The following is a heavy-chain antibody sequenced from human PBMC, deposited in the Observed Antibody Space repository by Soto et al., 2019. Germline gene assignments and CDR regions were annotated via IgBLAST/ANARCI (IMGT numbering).Heavy chain of an antibody. Sequence: GGSLRLSCAASGFTFSSYAMSWVRQAPGKGLEWVSAISGSGGSTYYADSVKGRFTISRDNSKNTLYLQMNSLRAEDTAVYYCAKAGISSRDYYYGMDVWGQGTTVTVS. J-gene: IGHJ6*02. D-gene: IGHD6-13*01. V-gene: IGHV3-23*01. CDR2: ISGSGGST. CDR3: AKAGISSRDYYYGMDV. CDR1: GFTFSSYA.